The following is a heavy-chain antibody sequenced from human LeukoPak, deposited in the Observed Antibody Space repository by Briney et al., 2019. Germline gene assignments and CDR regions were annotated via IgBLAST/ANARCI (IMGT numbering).Heavy chain of an antibody. CDR2: IRKKDKRYTT. J-gene: IGHJ3*01. Sequence: PGGSLRLSCAASGFTFSSYAMSWVRQTPGKGLEWVGLIRKKDKRYTTQYAPSVEGRFTISRDDSTSSLYLQMNRLKAEDTAVYYCSRDGSRSDWSAFDLWGQGTMVTVSS. V-gene: IGHV3-72*01. D-gene: IGHD1-26*01. CDR3: SRDGSRSDWSAFDL. CDR1: GFTFSSYA.